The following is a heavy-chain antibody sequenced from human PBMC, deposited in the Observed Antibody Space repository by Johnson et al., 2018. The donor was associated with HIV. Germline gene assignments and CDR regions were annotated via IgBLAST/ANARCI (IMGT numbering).Heavy chain of an antibody. CDR2: ISGSGGST. D-gene: IGHD5-24*01. J-gene: IGHJ3*02. CDR1: GFTFSSYA. Sequence: VQLVESGGGLVQPGGSLRLSCAASGFTFSSYAMSWVRQAPGKGLEWVSAISGSGGSTYYADSVKGRFIISRDNAKNSLYLQMNSLRAEDTAVYYCARAGGYSRDAFDIWGQGTMVTVSS. CDR3: ARAGGYSRDAFDI. V-gene: IGHV3-23*04.